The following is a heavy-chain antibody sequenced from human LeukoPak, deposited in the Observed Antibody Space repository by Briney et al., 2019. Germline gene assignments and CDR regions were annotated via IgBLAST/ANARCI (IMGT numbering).Heavy chain of an antibody. Sequence: GGSLRLSCAASGFTFSSYSMNWVRQAPGKGLEWVSYISSSSSTIYYADSVKGRFTISRDNAKNSLYLQMNSLRAEDTAVYYCARDRSPGYPGVVFFSSSSSVSLDYWGQGTLVTVPS. J-gene: IGHJ4*02. CDR1: GFTFSSYS. V-gene: IGHV3-48*01. CDR2: ISSSSSTI. CDR3: ARDRSPGYPGVVFFSSSSSVSLDY. D-gene: IGHD6-6*01.